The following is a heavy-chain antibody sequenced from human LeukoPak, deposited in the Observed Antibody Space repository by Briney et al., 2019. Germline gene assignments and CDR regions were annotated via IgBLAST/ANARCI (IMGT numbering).Heavy chain of an antibody. Sequence: PGGSLRLSCAASGFTFGIYWMSWVRQAPGKGLEWVANIKQDGSEKFYVDSVKGRFTLSRDNAKNSPYLQMNSLRAEDTAVYSCARDFYGDFDFWGQGTLVTVSS. CDR1: GFTFGIYW. J-gene: IGHJ4*02. CDR2: IKQDGSEK. D-gene: IGHD4-17*01. V-gene: IGHV3-7*04. CDR3: ARDFYGDFDF.